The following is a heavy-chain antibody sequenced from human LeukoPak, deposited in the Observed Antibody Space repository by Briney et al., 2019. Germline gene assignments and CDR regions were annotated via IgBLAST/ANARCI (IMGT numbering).Heavy chain of an antibody. J-gene: IGHJ4*02. CDR1: GGPISSYY. Sequence: SETLSLTCTVSGGPISSYYWSWIRQPPGKGLEWIGYIYYSGSTNYNPSLKSRVTVSVDTSKNQFSLKLSSVTAADTAVYYCARHHTGYYFDYWGQGTLVTVSS. V-gene: IGHV4-59*08. CDR2: IYYSGST. D-gene: IGHD1-1*01. CDR3: ARHHTGYYFDY.